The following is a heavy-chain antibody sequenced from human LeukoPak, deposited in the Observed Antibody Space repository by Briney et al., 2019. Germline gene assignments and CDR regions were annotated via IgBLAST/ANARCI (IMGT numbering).Heavy chain of an antibody. CDR3: ARYNSGLDAFDI. J-gene: IGHJ3*02. CDR2: IYYSGST. V-gene: IGHV4-39*07. CDR1: GGSISSSSYY. D-gene: IGHD6-19*01. Sequence: SETLSLTCTVSGGSISSSSYYWGWVRQSPGKGLEWIGNIYYSGSTYYNPSLKSRVTISVDTSKNQFSLKLSSVTAADTAVYYCARYNSGLDAFDIWGQGTMVTVSS.